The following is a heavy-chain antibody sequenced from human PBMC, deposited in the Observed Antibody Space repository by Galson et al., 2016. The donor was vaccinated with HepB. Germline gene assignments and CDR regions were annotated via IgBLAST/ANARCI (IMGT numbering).Heavy chain of an antibody. V-gene: IGHV3-30*04. J-gene: IGHJ4*02. CDR3: ARECRGGYGRSMCY. CDR2: RSYDGSTE. Sequence: SLRLSCAASGFTFSSYAIHWVRQAPGKGLEWVAVRSYDGSTEYYADSVKGRFTISRDNSKNTLNLQMNSLRAEDTALYYCARECRGGYGRSMCYWGQGTLVTVSS. CDR1: GFTFSSYA. D-gene: IGHD5-12*01.